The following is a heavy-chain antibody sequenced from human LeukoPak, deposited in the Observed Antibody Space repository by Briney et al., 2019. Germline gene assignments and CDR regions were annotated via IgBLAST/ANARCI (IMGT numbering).Heavy chain of an antibody. CDR1: GFTFSSHW. D-gene: IGHD4-17*01. V-gene: IGHV3-7*03. J-gene: IGHJ4*02. Sequence: GGSLRLSCAASGFTFSSHWMTWVRLAPGKGLEWVSNIKGGGGQKYYVDSVKGRFTISRDNAKSTLFLQMNNLRAEDTALYYCARGPNFGDYVDFLDSWGQGPLVPVSS. CDR2: IKGGGGQK. CDR3: ARGPNFGDYVDFLDS.